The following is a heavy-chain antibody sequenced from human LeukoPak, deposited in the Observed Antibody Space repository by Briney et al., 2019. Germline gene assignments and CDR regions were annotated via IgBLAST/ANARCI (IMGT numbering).Heavy chain of an antibody. V-gene: IGHV3-43*01. CDR3: AKDVSFRRGHNFDASDL. J-gene: IGHJ3*01. Sequence: GGSLRLSCTASGFKFADAPMHWVRQPPGKGLEWIALITWGATDSYYADSVKGRFTISRDDSRNTLYLQMNSLRSEDTALYYCAKDVSFRRGHNFDASDLWGLGTMVIVFS. CDR1: GFKFADAP. CDR2: ITWGATDS. D-gene: IGHD5-24*01.